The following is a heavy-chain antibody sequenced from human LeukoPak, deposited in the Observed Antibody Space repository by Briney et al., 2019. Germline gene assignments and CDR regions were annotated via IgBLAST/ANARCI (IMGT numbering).Heavy chain of an antibody. CDR3: ARDRLRIFGVVTYMFDY. CDR2: ITSSGSTI. Sequence: GGSPRLSCAASGFTFSDYYMSWIRQAPGKGLEWVPYITSSGSTIYYADSVKGRFTISRDNAKNSLYLQMNSLRAEDTAVYYCARDRLRIFGVVTYMFDYWGQGTLVTVSS. CDR1: GFTFSDYY. D-gene: IGHD3-3*01. J-gene: IGHJ4*02. V-gene: IGHV3-11*01.